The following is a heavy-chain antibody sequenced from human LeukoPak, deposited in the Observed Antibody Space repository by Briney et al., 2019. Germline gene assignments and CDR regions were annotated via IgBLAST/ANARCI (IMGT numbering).Heavy chain of an antibody. CDR3: ARLKDTAVAYYTGMDV. J-gene: IGHJ6*02. V-gene: IGHV4-59*08. Sequence: SETLSLTCTVSGXSISDYYWSWIRQPPGKGLEWIAYIYYSGSTNYNPSLKSRVTISVDTSKNQFSLRLSSVTAADTAVYYCARLKDTAVAYYTGMDVWGQGTTVTVSS. CDR2: IYYSGST. D-gene: IGHD5-18*01. CDR1: GXSISDYY.